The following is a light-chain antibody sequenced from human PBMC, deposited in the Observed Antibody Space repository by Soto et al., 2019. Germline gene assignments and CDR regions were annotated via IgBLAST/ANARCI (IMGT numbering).Light chain of an antibody. J-gene: IGLJ1*01. CDR2: DVS. V-gene: IGLV2-14*03. CDR3: SSYTSSTTLGV. CDR1: SSDVGGYNY. Sequence: QSVLTQPASVSGSPGQSITISCTGTSSDVGGYNYVSWYQHHPGKAPKLMIYDVSNRPSGVSNRFSGSKSGNTASLTISGLQPEDEADYYCSSYTSSTTLGVFGTGTKLTVL.